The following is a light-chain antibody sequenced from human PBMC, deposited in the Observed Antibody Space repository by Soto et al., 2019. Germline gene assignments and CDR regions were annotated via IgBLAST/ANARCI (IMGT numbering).Light chain of an antibody. Sequence: QSALTQPPSVSGAPGQRVTISCTGSSSNIGAPYDVHWYQQVPGTAPKLLIYGNSNRPSGVPDRFSGSKSGTSASLAITGLQAEDEADYYCQSYDSSLSGWVFGTGTKVTVL. CDR3: QSYDSSLSGWV. CDR1: SSNIGAPYD. V-gene: IGLV1-40*01. J-gene: IGLJ1*01. CDR2: GNS.